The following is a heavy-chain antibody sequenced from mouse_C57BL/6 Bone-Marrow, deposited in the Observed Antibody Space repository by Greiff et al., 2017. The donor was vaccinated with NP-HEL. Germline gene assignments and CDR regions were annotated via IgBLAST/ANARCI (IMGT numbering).Heavy chain of an antibody. Sequence: EVQRVESGGGLVKPGGSLKLSCAASGLTFSSYAMSWVRQTPEKRLEWVATISDGGSYTYYPDNVKGRVTMSRDNAKNNLYLQMSHLKSEDTAMYYCARERIYYGSSFAYWGQGTLVTVSA. V-gene: IGHV5-4*01. J-gene: IGHJ3*01. D-gene: IGHD1-1*01. CDR3: ARERIYYGSSFAY. CDR2: ISDGGSYT. CDR1: GLTFSSYA.